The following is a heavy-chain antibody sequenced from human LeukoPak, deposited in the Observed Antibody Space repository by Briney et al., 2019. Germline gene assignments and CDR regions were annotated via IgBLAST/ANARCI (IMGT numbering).Heavy chain of an antibody. V-gene: IGHV4-59*12. J-gene: IGHJ3*02. D-gene: IGHD3-10*01. Sequence: PSETLSLTCTVSGGSISSYYWSWIRQPPGKGLEWIGYIYYSGSTNYNHSLKSRVTISIDTSKNQFSLRLNSVTAADTAVYYCAKSNGYGLIDIWGQGTMVTVSS. CDR2: IYYSGST. CDR3: AKSNGYGLIDI. CDR1: GGSISSYY.